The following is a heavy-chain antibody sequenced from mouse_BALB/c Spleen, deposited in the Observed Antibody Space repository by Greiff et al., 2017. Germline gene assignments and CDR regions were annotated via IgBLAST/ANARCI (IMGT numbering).Heavy chain of an antibody. CDR1: GFTFSSFG. V-gene: IGHV5-17*02. CDR2: ISSGSSTI. Sequence: EVLLVESGGGLVQPGGSRKLSCAASGFTFSSFGMHWVRQAPEKGLEWVAYISSGSSTIYYADTVKGRFTISRDNPKNTLFLQMTSLRSEDTAMYYCARRDVNYFHAMDYWGQGTSVTVSS. J-gene: IGHJ4*01. CDR3: ARRDVNYFHAMDY. D-gene: IGHD2-1*01.